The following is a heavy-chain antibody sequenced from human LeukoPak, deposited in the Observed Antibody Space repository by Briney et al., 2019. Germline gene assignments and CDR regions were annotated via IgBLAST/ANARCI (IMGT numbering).Heavy chain of an antibody. Sequence: GGSLRLSCAASGFTFSSYGMHWVRQAPGKGLEWVAFIRYDGSNKYYADSVKGRFTISRDNSKNTPYLQLNSLRAEDTAVYYCARDLYRIVVVPHYFDYWGQGTLVTVSS. CDR2: IRYDGSNK. J-gene: IGHJ4*02. CDR1: GFTFSSYG. CDR3: ARDLYRIVVVPHYFDY. D-gene: IGHD3-22*01. V-gene: IGHV3-30*02.